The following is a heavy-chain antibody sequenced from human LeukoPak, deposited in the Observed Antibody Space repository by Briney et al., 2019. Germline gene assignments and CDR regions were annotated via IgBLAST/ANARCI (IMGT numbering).Heavy chain of an antibody. CDR3: ATKQWLAPPPDA. V-gene: IGHV3-74*01. D-gene: IGHD6-19*01. Sequence: PGGSLRLSCAASGFTFSKYWMLWVRQAPGKGLESVSRINTDGTDTTYADSVKGRFTVSRDNADNTMFLKMNSVRDEDTAVYYCATKQWLAPPPDAWGEGTPVTVSS. CDR2: INTDGTDT. J-gene: IGHJ6*04. CDR1: GFTFSKYW.